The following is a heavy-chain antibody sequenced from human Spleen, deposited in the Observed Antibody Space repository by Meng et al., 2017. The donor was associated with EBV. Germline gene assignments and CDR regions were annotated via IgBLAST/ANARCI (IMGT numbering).Heavy chain of an antibody. CDR2: INHGGST. D-gene: IGHD6-13*01. CDR1: GGSFSGSY. Sequence: QVQRPEWGAGLLKPSGTLSLTCAVYGGSFSGSYWSWIRQPPGKGLEWIGEINHGGSTNYNPSLKSRVTISGDTSKNQFSLKLSSVTAADTAVYYCARSSRGRNSSWYDYWGPGTLVTVSS. CDR3: ARSSRGRNSSWYDY. J-gene: IGHJ4*02. V-gene: IGHV4-34*02.